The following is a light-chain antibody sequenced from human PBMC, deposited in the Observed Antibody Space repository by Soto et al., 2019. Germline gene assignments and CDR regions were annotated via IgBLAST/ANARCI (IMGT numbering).Light chain of an antibody. V-gene: IGLV3-21*04. J-gene: IGLJ2*01. Sequence: SYELTQPPSVSVAPGKTARITCGGNNMGSKSVHWYQQKPGQAPVLVIYYDSDRPSGSPERFSGSNSGNTATLTISRVEAGDEADYYCQVWDSSSDHVVFGGGTKLTVL. CDR2: YDS. CDR3: QVWDSSSDHVV. CDR1: NMGSKS.